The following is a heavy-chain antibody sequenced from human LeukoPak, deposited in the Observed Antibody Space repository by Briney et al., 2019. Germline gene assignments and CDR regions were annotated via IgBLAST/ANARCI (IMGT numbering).Heavy chain of an antibody. Sequence: PGGSLRLSCAASEFSVGSNYMAWVRQAPGKGLEWVSLIYSGGSTYYADSVKGRFTISRDNSKNTLYLQMNSLRAEDTAVYYCAKVRNPYSSGLRYYFDYWGQGTLVTVSS. CDR2: IYSGGST. CDR1: EFSVGSNY. J-gene: IGHJ4*02. D-gene: IGHD6-19*01. CDR3: AKVRNPYSSGLRYYFDY. V-gene: IGHV3-66*01.